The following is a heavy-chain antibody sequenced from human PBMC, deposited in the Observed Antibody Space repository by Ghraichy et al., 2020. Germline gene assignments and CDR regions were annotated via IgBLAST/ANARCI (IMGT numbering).Heavy chain of an antibody. Sequence: ASVKVSCKASGYTFTSYDINWVRQATGQGLEWMGWMNPNSGNTGYAQKFQGRVTMTRNTSISTAYMELSSLRSEDTAVYYCARRPGRITIFGVVTPNPYYYYYGMDVWGQGTTVTVSS. J-gene: IGHJ6*02. D-gene: IGHD3-3*01. CDR2: MNPNSGNT. V-gene: IGHV1-8*01. CDR3: ARRPGRITIFGVVTPNPYYYYYGMDV. CDR1: GYTFTSYD.